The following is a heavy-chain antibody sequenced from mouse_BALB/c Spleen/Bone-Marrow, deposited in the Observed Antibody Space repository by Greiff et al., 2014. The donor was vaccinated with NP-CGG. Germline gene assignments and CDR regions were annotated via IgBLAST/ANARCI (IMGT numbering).Heavy chain of an antibody. J-gene: IGHJ3*01. D-gene: IGHD2-3*01. CDR2: IDPANGNT. Sequence: VQLKQSGAELVKPGASVKLSCTASGFNIKDTYMHWVKQRPEQGLEWMGRIDPANGNTKYDPKFQGKATITADTSSNTAHLHLSSLTSEDTAVYYCANDWFAYWGQGTLVTVSA. CDR3: ANDWFAY. V-gene: IGHV14-3*02. CDR1: GFNIKDTY.